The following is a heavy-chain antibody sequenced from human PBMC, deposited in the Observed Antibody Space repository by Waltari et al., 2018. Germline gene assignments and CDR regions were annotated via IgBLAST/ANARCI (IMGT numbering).Heavy chain of an antibody. Sequence: EVQLVESGGGLVQPGGSLRLSCAASGFTFSSYWMSWVRQAPGKGLEWVANIQQDGSEKYYGDSVKGRFTISRDNAKNSLYLQMNSLRAEDTAVYYCARDAAFIYDSSGYYYFDYWGQGTLVTVSS. CDR1: GFTFSSYW. CDR3: ARDAAFIYDSSGYYYFDY. J-gene: IGHJ4*02. V-gene: IGHV3-7*01. D-gene: IGHD3-22*01. CDR2: IQQDGSEK.